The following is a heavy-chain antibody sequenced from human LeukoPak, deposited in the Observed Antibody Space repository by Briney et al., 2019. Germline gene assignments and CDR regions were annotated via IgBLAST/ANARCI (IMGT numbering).Heavy chain of an antibody. J-gene: IGHJ4*02. Sequence: SETLSLTCTVSGGSISDYYWSWIRQPPGKGLEWIGFIYYSGSTNYNPSLKSRVTISVDTSKNQFSLKLSSVTAADTAVYHCARHDSSGEFDYWGQGTLVTVSS. CDR3: ARHDSSGEFDY. V-gene: IGHV4-59*08. D-gene: IGHD3-22*01. CDR2: IYYSGST. CDR1: GGSISDYY.